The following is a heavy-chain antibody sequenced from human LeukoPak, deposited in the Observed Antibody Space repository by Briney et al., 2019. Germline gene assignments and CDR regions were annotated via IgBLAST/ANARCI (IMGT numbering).Heavy chain of an antibody. V-gene: IGHV4-34*01. CDR2: INHNGNS. D-gene: IGHD5-18*01. J-gene: IGHJ6*03. CDR1: GGSFNDNY. CDR3: ARDRPRLRGYSYGYYYYMDV. Sequence: SETLSLTCAVSGGSFNDNYWTWIRQPPGKGLEWIGEINHNGNSNYNPSLKSRVTISVDTSKNQFSLKLSSVTAADTAVYYCARDRPRLRGYSYGYYYYMDVWGKGTTVTVSS.